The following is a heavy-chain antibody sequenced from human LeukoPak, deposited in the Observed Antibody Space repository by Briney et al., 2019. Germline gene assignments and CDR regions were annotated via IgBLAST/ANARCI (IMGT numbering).Heavy chain of an antibody. D-gene: IGHD3-10*01. CDR3: AGGSLYFYGSGRPSRVFDV. V-gene: IGHV4-34*01. J-gene: IGHJ3*01. Sequence: PSETLSLTCGVYGGSFSGYYWNWIRQAPGKGLEWIGEINYNGGTNYNPSLKSRVIISIDTSKNQFSLKLSSVTAADTTLYYCAGGSLYFYGSGRPSRVFDVWSQGTMVTVSS. CDR1: GGSFSGYY. CDR2: INYNGGT.